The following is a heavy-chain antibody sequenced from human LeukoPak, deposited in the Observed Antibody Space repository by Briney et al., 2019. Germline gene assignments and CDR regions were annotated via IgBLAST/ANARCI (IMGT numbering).Heavy chain of an antibody. CDR2: INPSGGST. V-gene: IGHV1-46*01. J-gene: IGHJ4*02. CDR3: ARSSRITMIVVVTKGGFDY. D-gene: IGHD3-22*01. CDR1: GYTFTSYY. Sequence: ASVKVSCKASGYTFTSYYMHWVRRAPGQGLEWMGIINPSGGSTSYAQKFQGRVTMTRDTSTSTVYMELSSLRSEDTAVYYCARSSRITMIVVVTKGGFDYWGQGTLVTVSS.